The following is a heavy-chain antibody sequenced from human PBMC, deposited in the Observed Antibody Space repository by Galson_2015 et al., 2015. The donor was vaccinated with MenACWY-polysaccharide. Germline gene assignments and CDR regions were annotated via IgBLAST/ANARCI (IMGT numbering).Heavy chain of an antibody. V-gene: IGHV4-34*01. D-gene: IGHD3-22*01. Sequence: KGLEWIGSINHSGRTKYNPSLKSRVAISVDTSKNQFSLKVTSVTAADTAVYYCARGPPEVPDGSGYYYFHYWGQGTLVTVSS. CDR3: ARGPPEVPDGSGYYYFHY. CDR2: INHSGRT. J-gene: IGHJ4*02.